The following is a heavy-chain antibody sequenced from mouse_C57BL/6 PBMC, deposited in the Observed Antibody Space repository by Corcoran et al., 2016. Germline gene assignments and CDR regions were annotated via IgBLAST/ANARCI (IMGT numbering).Heavy chain of an antibody. CDR2: IYPGSGNT. Sequence: QVQLQQSGPELVKPGASVKISCKASGYSFTSYYIHWVKQRPGQGLEWIGWIYPGSGNTKYNEKFKGKATLTADTSSSTTYMQLSSLTSEDSAVYYCARRAYYDYGDWYFDVWGTGTTVTVSS. V-gene: IGHV1-66*01. CDR3: ARRAYYDYGDWYFDV. J-gene: IGHJ1*03. D-gene: IGHD2-4*01. CDR1: GYSFTSYY.